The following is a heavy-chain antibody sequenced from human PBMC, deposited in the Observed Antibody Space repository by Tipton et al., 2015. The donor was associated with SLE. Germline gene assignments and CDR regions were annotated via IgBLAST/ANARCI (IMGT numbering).Heavy chain of an antibody. CDR3: ARDEYRYDTTGYHLLGHFDF. V-gene: IGHV4-31*03. CDR2: IYYSGNT. J-gene: IGHJ4*02. Sequence: LRLSCTVSGDSISSGGFFWNWIRQHPGKGLEWIGYIYYSGNTYYNPSLKSRVTISVDTSKNQFSLNLSSVTAADTAVYYCARDEYRYDTTGYHLLGHFDFWGQGTLVTVSS. D-gene: IGHD3-22*01. CDR1: GDSISSGGFF.